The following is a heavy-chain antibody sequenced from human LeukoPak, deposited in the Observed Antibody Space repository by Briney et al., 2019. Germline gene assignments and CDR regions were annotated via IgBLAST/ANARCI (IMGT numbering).Heavy chain of an antibody. CDR1: GFTFSSYS. V-gene: IGHV3-21*01. D-gene: IGHD5/OR15-5a*01. CDR2: ISTSSSYI. J-gene: IGHJ3*02. Sequence: NTGGSLRLSCAASGFTFSSYSMNWVRQAPGKGLEWVSSISTSSSYIYYADSLKGRFTISRDNAKNSLYLQMNSLRAEDTAVYYCARSQGTIPDSVPLDIWGQGTMVTVSS. CDR3: ARSQGTIPDSVPLDI.